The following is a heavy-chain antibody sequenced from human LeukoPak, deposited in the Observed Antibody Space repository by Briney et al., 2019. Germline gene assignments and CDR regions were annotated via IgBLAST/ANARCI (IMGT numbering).Heavy chain of an antibody. J-gene: IGHJ6*03. CDR1: GGSISSYY. D-gene: IGHD2-21*02. CDR2: IYTSGST. Sequence: SETLSLTCTVSGGSISSYYWSWIRQPAGKGLEWIGRIYTSGSTNYNPSLKSRVTMSVDTSKNQFSLKLSSVTAADTAVYYCARSDPYCGGDCYFPYYYYYMDVWGKGTAVTISS. CDR3: ARSDPYCGGDCYFPYYYYYMDV. V-gene: IGHV4-4*07.